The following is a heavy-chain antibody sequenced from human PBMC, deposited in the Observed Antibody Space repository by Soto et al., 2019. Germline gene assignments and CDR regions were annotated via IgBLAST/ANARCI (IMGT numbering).Heavy chain of an antibody. D-gene: IGHD6-19*01. Sequence: QVQLQESGPGLVKPSQSLSLTCTVSGGSISSGDYYWSWIRQPPGKGLEWIGYIYYSGSTYYNPSLKSRVTISVDTSKKQFSLKLSSVTAADTAVYYCARGSRQWLPSPGVYYFDYWGQGTLVTVSS. J-gene: IGHJ4*02. V-gene: IGHV4-30-4*01. CDR1: GGSISSGDYY. CDR3: ARGSRQWLPSPGVYYFDY. CDR2: IYYSGST.